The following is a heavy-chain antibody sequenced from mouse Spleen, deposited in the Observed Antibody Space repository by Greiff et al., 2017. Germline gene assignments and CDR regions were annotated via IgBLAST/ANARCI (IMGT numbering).Heavy chain of an antibody. J-gene: IGHJ2*01. Sequence: EVQLQQSGPELVKPGASVKISCKASGYSFTGYYMNWVKQSPEKSLEWIGEINPSTGGTTYNQKFKAKATLTVDKSSSTAYMQLKSLTSEDSAVYYCARSGSSYGQFDYWGQGTTLTVSS. V-gene: IGHV1-42*01. CDR1: GYSFTGYY. CDR2: INPSTGGT. D-gene: IGHD1-1*01. CDR3: ARSGSSYGQFDY.